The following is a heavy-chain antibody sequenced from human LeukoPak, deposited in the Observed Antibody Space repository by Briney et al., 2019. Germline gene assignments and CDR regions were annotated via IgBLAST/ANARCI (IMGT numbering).Heavy chain of an antibody. CDR3: ERETIAAAGTRFDY. D-gene: IGHD6-13*01. Sequence: SETLSLTCTVSGGSISSGGYYWSWIRQHPGKGLEWIGYIYYSGSTYYNPSLKSRVTISVDTSKNQFSLKLSSVTAADTAVYYCERETIAAAGTRFDYWGQGTLVTVSS. CDR1: GGSISSGGYY. J-gene: IGHJ4*02. V-gene: IGHV4-31*03. CDR2: IYYSGST.